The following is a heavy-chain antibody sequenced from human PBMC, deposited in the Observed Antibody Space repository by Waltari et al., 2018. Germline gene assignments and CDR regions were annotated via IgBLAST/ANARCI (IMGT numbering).Heavy chain of an antibody. V-gene: IGHV3-23*01. Sequence: EVQLLESGGGLVQPGGSLRLSCAASGFTFSSYAMNWVRQVPGKGLVWVSGTSGSGGGTYYSDSVKGRFTISRDNSKNTLYLQMNSLRADDTAVYYCAKGESGAPYDASDIWGQGTLVTVSS. J-gene: IGHJ3*02. CDR2: TSGSGGGT. D-gene: IGHD3-16*01. CDR3: AKGESGAPYDASDI. CDR1: GFTFSSYA.